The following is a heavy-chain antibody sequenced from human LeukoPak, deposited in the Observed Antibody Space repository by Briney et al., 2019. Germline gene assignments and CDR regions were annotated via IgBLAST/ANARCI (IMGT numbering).Heavy chain of an antibody. CDR3: ARGTLYSGWSYYFDY. J-gene: IGHJ4*02. V-gene: IGHV4-39*07. CDR1: GGSISSYY. CDR2: VYYSGTT. D-gene: IGHD6-19*01. Sequence: SETLSPTCTVSGGSISSYYWGWIRQPPGKALEWIGSVYYSGTTSYNPSLKSRVTISVDMSKNHFSLRLSSVTAADTAMYYCARGTLYSGWSYYFDYWGQGSQVTVSS.